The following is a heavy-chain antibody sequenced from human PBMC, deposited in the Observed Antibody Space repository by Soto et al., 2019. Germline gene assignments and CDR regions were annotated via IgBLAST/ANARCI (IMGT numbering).Heavy chain of an antibody. Sequence: SETLSLTCTVSGGSISSGTYAWAWIRQPPGKGLEWIGNSYFTGNTHYNPSLNSRFTMSVDTSKSQFSLSLTSVTAADTAVYYCARWRTGYSGSWVDYWGEGRHVTVYS. V-gene: IGHV4-39*01. D-gene: IGHD6-13*01. CDR1: GGSISSGTYA. CDR3: ARWRTGYSGSWVDY. J-gene: IGHJ4*02. CDR2: SYFTGNT.